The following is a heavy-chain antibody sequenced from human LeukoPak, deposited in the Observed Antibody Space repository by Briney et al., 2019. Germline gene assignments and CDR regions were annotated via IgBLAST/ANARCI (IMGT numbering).Heavy chain of an antibody. CDR2: INHSGST. Sequence: SETLSLTCAVYGGSFSGYYWSWIRQPPGKGLEWIGEINHSGSTNYNPSLKSRVTISVDTSKNQFSLKLSSVTAADTAVYYCARGVLYGSGSCDYWGQGTLVTVSP. J-gene: IGHJ4*02. V-gene: IGHV4-34*01. D-gene: IGHD3-10*01. CDR3: ARGVLYGSGSCDY. CDR1: GGSFSGYY.